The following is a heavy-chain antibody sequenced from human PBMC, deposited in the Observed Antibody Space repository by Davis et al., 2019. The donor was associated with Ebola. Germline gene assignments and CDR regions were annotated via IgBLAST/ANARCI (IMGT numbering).Heavy chain of an antibody. V-gene: IGHV3-30*18. D-gene: IGHD5-24*01. CDR3: AKDLAEMATTPGY. CDR2: ISYDGSNK. Sequence: GESLKISCAASGFTFSSYGMHWVRQAPGKGLEWVAVISYDGSNKYYADSVKGRFTISRDNSKNTLYLQMNSLRAEDTAVYYCAKDLAEMATTPGYWGQGTLVTVSS. CDR1: GFTFSSYG. J-gene: IGHJ4*02.